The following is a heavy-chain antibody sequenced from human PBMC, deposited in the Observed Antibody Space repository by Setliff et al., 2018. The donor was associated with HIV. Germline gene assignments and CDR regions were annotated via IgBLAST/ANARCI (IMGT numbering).Heavy chain of an antibody. V-gene: IGHV4-4*09. CDR2: IYHSGST. D-gene: IGHD2-2*01. J-gene: IGHJ3*02. CDR3: ARCDCTSTSCYELDAFDI. Sequence: SEILSLTCTVSGGSISSHYWGWIRQPPGKGLEWIGYIYHSGSTYYNPSLKSRVTISVDRSKNQFSLKLSSVTAADTAVYYCARCDCTSTSCYELDAFDIWGQGTMVTVSS. CDR1: GGSISSHY.